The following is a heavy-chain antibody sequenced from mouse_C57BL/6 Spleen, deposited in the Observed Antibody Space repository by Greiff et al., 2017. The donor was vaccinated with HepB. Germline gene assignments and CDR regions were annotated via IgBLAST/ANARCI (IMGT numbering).Heavy chain of an antibody. Sequence: QVQLQHPGAELVKPGASVKMSCKASGYTFTSYWITWVKQRPGQGLEWIGDIYPGSGSTNYNEKFKSKATLTVDTSSSTAYMQLSSLTSEDSAVYYCAREGDYDVGGWFAYWGQGTLVTVSA. CDR1: GYTFTSYW. D-gene: IGHD2-4*01. CDR2: IYPGSGST. J-gene: IGHJ3*01. V-gene: IGHV1-55*01. CDR3: AREGDYDVGGWFAY.